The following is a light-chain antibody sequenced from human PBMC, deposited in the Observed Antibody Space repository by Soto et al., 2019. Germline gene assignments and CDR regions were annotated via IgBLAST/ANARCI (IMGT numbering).Light chain of an antibody. CDR2: GSS. V-gene: IGKV3-20*01. J-gene: IGKJ2*01. CDR3: QQYGSPPPYT. Sequence: EVVLTQSPGTLSLSPGERATLSCRASQSVSNNYLAWYQQKPGQGPRLLIFGSSDRATGIPDRFSGSGSGTEFTLTISRLEPEDFAVYYCQQYGSPPPYTFGQGTKLEI. CDR1: QSVSNNY.